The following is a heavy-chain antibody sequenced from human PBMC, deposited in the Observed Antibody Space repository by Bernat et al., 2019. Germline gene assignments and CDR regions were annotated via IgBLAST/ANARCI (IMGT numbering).Heavy chain of an antibody. CDR1: GFTFSTYA. J-gene: IGHJ4*02. CDR2: LLGNGAHP. CDR3: ARDKDGGYAFDY. Sequence: EVELVESGGDLVQPGGSLRLSCAASGFTFSTYAMHWVRQAPGKGLEYVSSLLGNGAHPQYANSVKGRFTISRDNSKNTLYLQMGSLRPEDTAMYYCARDKDGGYAFDYWGQGTLVTVSS. V-gene: IGHV3-64*01. D-gene: IGHD5-12*01.